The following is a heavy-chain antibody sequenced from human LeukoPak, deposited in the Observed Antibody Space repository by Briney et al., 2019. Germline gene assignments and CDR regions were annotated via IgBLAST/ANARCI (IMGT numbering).Heavy chain of an antibody. Sequence: ASVKVSCKASGYTFTSYGISWVRQAPGQGLEWMGWISAYNGNTNYAQKLQGRVTMTTDTSTSTAYMELRSLRSDDTAVYYCARGVGGYSSGWYYFDYYYMDVWGKGTTVTISS. CDR1: GYTFTSYG. D-gene: IGHD6-19*01. J-gene: IGHJ6*03. CDR3: ARGVGGYSSGWYYFDYYYMDV. V-gene: IGHV1-18*04. CDR2: ISAYNGNT.